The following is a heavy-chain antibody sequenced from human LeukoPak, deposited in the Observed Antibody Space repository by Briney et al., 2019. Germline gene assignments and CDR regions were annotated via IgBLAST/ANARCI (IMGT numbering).Heavy chain of an antibody. CDR2: IYYSGST. CDR3: ARGNYGDYGFDP. D-gene: IGHD4-17*01. CDR1: GGSISSYY. V-gene: IGHV4-59*08. Sequence: SETLSLTCTVSGGSISSYYWSWIRQPPGKGLEWIGYIYYSGSTYYNPSLKSRVTISVDTSKNQFSLKLSSVTAADTAVYYCARGNYGDYGFDPWGQGTLVTVSS. J-gene: IGHJ5*02.